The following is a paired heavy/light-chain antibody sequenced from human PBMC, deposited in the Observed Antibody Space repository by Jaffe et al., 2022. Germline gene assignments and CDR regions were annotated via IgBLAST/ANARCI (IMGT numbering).Light chain of an antibody. CDR2: LGS. Sequence: DIVMTQSPLSLPVTPGESASISCRSSQSLLHSNGYNYLDWYLQKPGQSPQLLIYLGSNRASGVPDRFSGSGSGTDFTLKISRVEAEDVGVYYCMQAVQNPLTFGGGTKVEIK. CDR1: QSLLHSNGYNY. CDR3: MQAVQNPLT. V-gene: IGKV2-28*01. J-gene: IGKJ4*01.
Heavy chain of an antibody. CDR2: IYYRGNT. CDR1: GGSISAYY. CDR3: ARGLTGHVAHFDY. D-gene: IGHD7-27*01. Sequence: QVQLQESGPGLVKPSETLSLTCSVSGGSISAYYWSWVRQPPGKGLEWIGYIYYRGNTNYTPSLKSRVNILVDTSKNQFSLKLSSVTAADTAVYYCARGLTGHVAHFDYWGQGTLVTVSS. J-gene: IGHJ4*02. V-gene: IGHV4-59*01.